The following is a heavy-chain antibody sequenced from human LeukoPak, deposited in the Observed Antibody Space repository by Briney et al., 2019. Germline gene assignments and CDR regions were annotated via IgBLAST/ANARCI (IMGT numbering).Heavy chain of an antibody. J-gene: IGHJ4*02. V-gene: IGHV1-46*01. CDR1: GYTFTSYY. CDR2: INDNGGST. CDR3: ASPWPNCSSTSCYIVY. Sequence: ASVKVSCKASGYTFTSYYMHWVRQAPGQGLEWMGKINDNGGSTSYAQKLQGRDKKTRDTSKRTVYMELSSLRSEDTAVYYCASPWPNCSSTSCYIVYWGQGTLVTVSS. D-gene: IGHD2-2*02.